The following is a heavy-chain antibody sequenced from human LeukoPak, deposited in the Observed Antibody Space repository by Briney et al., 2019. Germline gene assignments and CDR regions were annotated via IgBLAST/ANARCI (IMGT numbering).Heavy chain of an antibody. D-gene: IGHD3-22*01. CDR1: GYTFTSYG. Sequence: ASVKVSCRASGYTFTSYGISWVRQAPGQGLEWMGWISAYNGNTNYAQKLQGRVTMTTDTSTSTAYMELRSLRSDDTAVYYCARDLLYYYDSSGYGILDYWGQGTLVTVSS. J-gene: IGHJ4*02. CDR3: ARDLLYYYDSSGYGILDY. CDR2: ISAYNGNT. V-gene: IGHV1-18*01.